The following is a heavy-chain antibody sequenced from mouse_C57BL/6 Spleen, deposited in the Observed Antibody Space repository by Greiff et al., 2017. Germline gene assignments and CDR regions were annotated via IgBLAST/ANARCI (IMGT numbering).Heavy chain of an antibody. CDR1: GYTFTSYW. Sequence: VQLQQPGAELVRPGSSVKLSCKASGYTFTSYWMDWVKQRPGQGLEWIGNIYPSDSETHYNQKFKDKATLTVDKSSSTAYMQLSSLTSEDSAVYYCARWDYGSSYGYFDVWGTGTTVTVPS. D-gene: IGHD1-1*01. CDR2: IYPSDSET. V-gene: IGHV1-61*01. J-gene: IGHJ1*03. CDR3: ARWDYGSSYGYFDV.